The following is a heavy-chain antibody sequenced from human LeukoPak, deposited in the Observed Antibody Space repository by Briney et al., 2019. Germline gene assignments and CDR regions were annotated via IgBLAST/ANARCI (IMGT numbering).Heavy chain of an antibody. V-gene: IGHV3-30*04. CDR2: MSIDGNLK. Sequence: GGSLRLSCAASGFTFNNYVMHWVRQAPGKGLEWVAVMSIDGNLKFYADSVRGRFTISRDNSRNTLYLELNSLRVEDTAVYYCAELGITMIGGVWGKGTTVTTSS. CDR3: AELGITMIGGV. J-gene: IGHJ6*04. D-gene: IGHD3-10*02. CDR1: GFTFNNYV.